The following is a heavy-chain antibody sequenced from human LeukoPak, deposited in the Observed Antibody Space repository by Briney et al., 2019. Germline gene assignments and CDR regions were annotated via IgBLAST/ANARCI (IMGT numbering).Heavy chain of an antibody. D-gene: IGHD5-18*01. CDR2: IYHSGST. CDR1: GGSISSSNW. V-gene: IGHV4-4*02. CDR3: ARVPDTAMGNYYYYYMDV. J-gene: IGHJ6*03. Sequence: SETLSLTCAVSGGSISSSNWWSWVRQPPGKGLEWIGEIYHSGSTNYNPSLKSRVTISVDKSKNQFSLKLSSVTAADTAVYYCARVPDTAMGNYYYYYMDVWGKGTTVTISS.